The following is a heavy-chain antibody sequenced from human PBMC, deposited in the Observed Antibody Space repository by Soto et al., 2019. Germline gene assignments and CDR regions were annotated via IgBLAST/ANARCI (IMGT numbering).Heavy chain of an antibody. D-gene: IGHD6-19*01. J-gene: IGHJ4*02. V-gene: IGHV3-33*01. CDR1: GFTFSSYG. CDR2: IWYDGSNK. Sequence: QVQLVESGGGVVQPGRSLRLSCAASGFTFSSYGMHWVRQAPGKGLEWVAVIWYDGSNKYYADSVKGRFTISRDNSKNTLYLHMNSLRAEDTAVYYCAREGYSSGWYYFDYWGQGTLVTVSS. CDR3: AREGYSSGWYYFDY.